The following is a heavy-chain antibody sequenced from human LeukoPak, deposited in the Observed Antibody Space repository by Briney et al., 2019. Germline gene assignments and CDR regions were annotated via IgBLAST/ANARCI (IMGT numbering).Heavy chain of an antibody. CDR3: ARSHVYGDYPEL. CDR1: GDSVSSSSYY. V-gene: IGHV4-39*07. J-gene: IGHJ4*02. Sequence: PSETLSLTCTVSGDSVSSSSYYWGWIRQPPGKGLEWIGSIYYGGITYYNPSLKSRVTISVDTSKNQFSLKLSSVTAADTAVYYCARSHVYGDYPELWGQGTLVTVSS. CDR2: IYYGGIT. D-gene: IGHD4-17*01.